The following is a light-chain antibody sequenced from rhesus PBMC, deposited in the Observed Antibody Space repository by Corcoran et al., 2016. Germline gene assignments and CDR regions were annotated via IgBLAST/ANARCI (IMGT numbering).Light chain of an antibody. CDR3: QHYYSTPFP. V-gene: IGKV1-25*01. Sequence: DIQMTQSPSSLSAPVGDRATITCRASQGITIDLAWYQQKPGETPKLLIYEASSLQSGIPSRFSGSGSGTDFTRTISSLQFKDFASYYCQHYYSTPFPFGPGAKLDIK. CDR2: EAS. J-gene: IGKJ3*01. CDR1: QGITID.